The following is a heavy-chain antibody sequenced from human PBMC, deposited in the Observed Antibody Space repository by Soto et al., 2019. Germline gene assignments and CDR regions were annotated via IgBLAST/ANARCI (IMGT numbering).Heavy chain of an antibody. V-gene: IGHV1-3*01. CDR2: INPGNDNT. CDR1: GYTFTNCA. D-gene: IGHD3-3*01. CDR3: ARVGARRVVSYYYYGMDV. J-gene: IGHJ6*02. Sequence: ASVKVSCKASGYTFTNCAIYWVRQAPGQRLEWMGWINPGNDNTKYSQKFQGRVTITRDTSASTAYMELSSLRSEDTAVYYCARVGARRVVSYYYYGMDVWGQGTTVTVSS.